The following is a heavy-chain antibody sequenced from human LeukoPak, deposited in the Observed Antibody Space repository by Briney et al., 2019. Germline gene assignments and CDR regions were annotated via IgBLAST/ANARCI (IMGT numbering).Heavy chain of an antibody. CDR3: AKHIYGVVSIQQ. D-gene: IGHD3-3*01. V-gene: IGHV3-15*01. J-gene: IGHJ1*01. CDR2: IRSKTGGGTT. Sequence: GGSLRLSCAASGFTFRDAWMTWVRQAPGKGLEWVGRIRSKTGGGTTDYAVSVQGRFTISRDDSKNTLYLQISSLKTEDTAVYYCAKHIYGVVSIQQWGQGTLVTVSS. CDR1: GFTFRDAW.